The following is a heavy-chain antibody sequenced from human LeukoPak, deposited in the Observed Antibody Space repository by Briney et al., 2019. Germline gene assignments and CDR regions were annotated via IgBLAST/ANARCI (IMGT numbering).Heavy chain of an antibody. V-gene: IGHV4-34*01. CDR2: INHSGST. Sequence: PSETLSLTCAVYGGSFSGYYWSWIRQPPGKGLEWIGEINHSGSTNYNPSLKSRVTISVDTSKNQFSLKLSSVTAADTAVYYCAGSSVVATPLYDYWGQGTLVTVSS. J-gene: IGHJ4*02. CDR3: AGSSVVATPLYDY. CDR1: GGSFSGYY. D-gene: IGHD2-15*01.